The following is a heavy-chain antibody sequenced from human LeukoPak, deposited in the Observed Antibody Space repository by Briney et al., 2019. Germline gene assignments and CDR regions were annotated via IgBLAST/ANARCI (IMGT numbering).Heavy chain of an antibody. D-gene: IGHD3-22*01. V-gene: IGHV1-2*02. CDR1: GYTFTGYY. CDR3: ARDLDFGYYDSRALDY. J-gene: IGHJ4*02. Sequence: ASVKVSCKASGYTFTGYYMHWVRQAPGQGLEWMGWINPNSGGTNYAQKFQGRVTMTRDTSISTAYMELSRLRSDDTAVYYCARDLDFGYYDSRALDYWGQGTLVTVSS. CDR2: INPNSGGT.